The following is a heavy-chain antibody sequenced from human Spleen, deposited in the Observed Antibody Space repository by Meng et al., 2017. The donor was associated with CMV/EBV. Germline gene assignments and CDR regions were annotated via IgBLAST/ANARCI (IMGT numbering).Heavy chain of an antibody. V-gene: IGHV3-33*06. CDR1: GFTFSDYA. D-gene: IGHD3-3*01. J-gene: IGHJ6*02. CDR2: IWFDGNNK. Sequence: GESLKISCAASGFTFSDYAIHWVRQAPGKGLEWQAIIWFDGNNKYYAGSVKGRFTVSRDNSKNTLYLQMNNLRVEDTAVYYCAKGGAEIVVSGVDTPDNYYYYGMDVWGQGTKVTVSS. CDR3: AKGGAEIVVSGVDTPDNYYYYGMDV.